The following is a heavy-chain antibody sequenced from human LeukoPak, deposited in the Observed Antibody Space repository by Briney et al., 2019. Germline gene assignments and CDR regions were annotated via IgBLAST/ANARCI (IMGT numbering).Heavy chain of an antibody. CDR1: GYTSTSYD. Sequence: ASVKVSCKASGYTSTSYDINWVRQATGQGLEWMGWMNPNSGNTGYAQKFQGRVTMTRNTSISTAYMELSSLRSEDTAVYYCAREVGIAGGGPGGYWGQGTLFTVSS. CDR3: AREVGIAGGGPGGY. CDR2: MNPNSGNT. V-gene: IGHV1-8*01. D-gene: IGHD1-14*01. J-gene: IGHJ4*02.